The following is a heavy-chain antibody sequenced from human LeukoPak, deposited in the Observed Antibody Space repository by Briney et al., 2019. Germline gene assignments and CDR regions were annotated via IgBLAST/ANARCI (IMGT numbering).Heavy chain of an antibody. V-gene: IGHV1-2*02. CDR3: ARAMNSWFLLDLDY. Sequence: ASVKVSCKASGYTFTGYYIHWVRQAPGQGLEWMGWINPNSGGTNYAQKFQGRVTMTRDTSIRTAYMELSWLRSDDTAMYYCARAMNSWFLLDLDYWGQGNLVTVSS. J-gene: IGHJ4*02. CDR2: INPNSGGT. D-gene: IGHD3-22*01. CDR1: GYTFTGYY.